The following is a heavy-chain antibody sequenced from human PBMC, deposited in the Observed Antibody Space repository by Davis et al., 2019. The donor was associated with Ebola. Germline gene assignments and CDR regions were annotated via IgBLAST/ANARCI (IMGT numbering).Heavy chain of an antibody. CDR3: ARDNIDSSTAY. CDR1: GFPFSVYF. D-gene: IGHD6-13*01. CDR2: ITPSTGHT. V-gene: IGHV3-11*06. J-gene: IGHJ4*02. Sequence: PGGSLRLSCAASGFPFSVYFMDWIRQAPGKGLEWISYITPSTGHTTYADSVKGRFTLSRDNAKNSLYLQMNSLRDEDTAVYYCARDNIDSSTAYWGQGTLVTVSS.